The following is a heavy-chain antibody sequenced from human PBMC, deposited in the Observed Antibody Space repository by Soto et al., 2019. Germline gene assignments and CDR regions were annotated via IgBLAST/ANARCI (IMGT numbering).Heavy chain of an antibody. J-gene: IGHJ6*03. CDR2: ISGSGGST. CDR3: AKGGLYYDFWSGPDYYYYMDV. D-gene: IGHD3-3*01. Sequence: GGSLRLSCAASGFTFSSYAMSWVRQAPGKGLEWVSAISGSGGSTYYADFVKGRFTISRDNSKNTLYLQMNSLRAEDTAVYYCAKGGLYYDFWSGPDYYYYMDVWGKGTTVTVSS. CDR1: GFTFSSYA. V-gene: IGHV3-23*01.